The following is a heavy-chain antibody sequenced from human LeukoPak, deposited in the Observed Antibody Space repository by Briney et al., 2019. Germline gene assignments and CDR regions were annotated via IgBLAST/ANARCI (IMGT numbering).Heavy chain of an antibody. J-gene: IGHJ4*02. V-gene: IGHV3-53*01. CDR1: GFTVSSNY. CDR2: LYSGGST. D-gene: IGHD3-9*01. CDR3: ASEGLTGYYTPY. Sequence: GGSLRLSCAASGFTVSSNYMSWVRQAPGKGLEWVSILYSGGSTYYADSVKGRFTISRDNSKNTLYLQMNSLRAEDTAVYYCASEGLTGYYTPYWGQGTLVTVSS.